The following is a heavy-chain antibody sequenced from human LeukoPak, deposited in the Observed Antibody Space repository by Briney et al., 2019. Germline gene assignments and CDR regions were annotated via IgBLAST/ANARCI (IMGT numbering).Heavy chain of an antibody. CDR2: INHSGST. V-gene: IGHV4-34*01. Sequence: KSSETLSLTCAVDGGSFSGYYWSWIRQPPGKGLEWIGEINHSGSTNYNPSLKSRVTISVDTSKNQFSLKLSSVTAADTAVYYCARGPPRYSYGHRVGYYFDYWGQGTLVTVSS. D-gene: IGHD5-18*01. CDR3: ARGPPRYSYGHRVGYYFDY. CDR1: GGSFSGYY. J-gene: IGHJ4*02.